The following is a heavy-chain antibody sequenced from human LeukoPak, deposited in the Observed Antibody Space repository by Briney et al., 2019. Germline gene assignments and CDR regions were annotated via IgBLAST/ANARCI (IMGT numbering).Heavy chain of an antibody. V-gene: IGHV4-34*01. D-gene: IGHD6-19*01. CDR3: ARGRAVGL. CDR1: GASFSDY. J-gene: IGHJ2*01. Sequence: SETLSLTCAVSGASFSDYWSWIRQPPGKALAWIGEIIHSGSTNYNPSLTSRDTISLDTSKSQFFLKLNSVTAADTAVLYCARGRAVGLWGRGTLVTVSS. CDR2: IIHSGST.